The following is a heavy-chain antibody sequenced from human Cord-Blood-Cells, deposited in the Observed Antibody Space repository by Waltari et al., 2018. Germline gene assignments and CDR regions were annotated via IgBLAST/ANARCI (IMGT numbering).Heavy chain of an antibody. J-gene: IGHJ4*02. CDR1: GYTFTGYS. CDR3: ASGSGSYRGY. Sequence: QVQLVQSGAEVKKPGDSVKVPCKASGYTFTGYSMYWVRQAPGQGLEWMGRINPNSGGTNYAQEFQGRVTMTRDTSISTAYMELSRLRSDDTAVYYCASGSGSYRGYWGQGTLVTVSS. V-gene: IGHV1-2*06. D-gene: IGHD3-10*01. CDR2: INPNSGGT.